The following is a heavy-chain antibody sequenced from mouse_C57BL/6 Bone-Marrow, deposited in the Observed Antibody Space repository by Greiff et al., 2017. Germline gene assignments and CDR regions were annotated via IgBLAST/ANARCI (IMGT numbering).Heavy chain of an antibody. J-gene: IGHJ4*01. V-gene: IGHV14-4*01. CDR2: IDPENGDT. CDR3: TFDGPYYAMDY. CDR1: GFNFKDDY. D-gene: IGHD2-3*01. Sequence: VQLQQSGAELVRPGASVKLSCTASGFNFKDDYMHWVKQRPEQGLEWIGWIDPENGDTEYASKFKGKATLTADTSSNTAYQQLSSLTSEDTAVYYCTFDGPYYAMDYWGRGTSDTVTS.